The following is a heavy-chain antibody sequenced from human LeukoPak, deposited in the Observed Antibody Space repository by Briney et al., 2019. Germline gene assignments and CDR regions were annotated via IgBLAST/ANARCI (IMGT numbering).Heavy chain of an antibody. Sequence: ASVKVSCKASGGTFSSYAISWVRQAPGQGLEWMGGIIPIFGTANYAQKFQGRVTITADESTSTAYMELSSLRSEDTAVYYCARELSYYYDSSGYFDYWGQGTLVIVSS. D-gene: IGHD3-22*01. CDR1: GGTFSSYA. CDR3: ARELSYYYDSSGYFDY. J-gene: IGHJ4*02. CDR2: IIPIFGTA. V-gene: IGHV1-69*13.